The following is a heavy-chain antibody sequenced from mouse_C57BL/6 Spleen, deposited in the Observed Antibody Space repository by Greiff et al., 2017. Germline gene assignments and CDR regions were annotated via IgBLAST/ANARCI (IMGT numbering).Heavy chain of an antibody. D-gene: IGHD1-1*01. Sequence: VQLQQSGPELVKPGASVKISCKASGYTFTDYYMNWVKQSHGKSLEWIGDINPNNGGTSYNQKFKGKATLTVDKSSSTAYMELRSLTSEDSAVYYCAKEAYYYGSSYWYFDVWGTGTTVTVSS. CDR3: AKEAYYYGSSYWYFDV. CDR1: GYTFTDYY. J-gene: IGHJ1*03. V-gene: IGHV1-26*01. CDR2: INPNNGGT.